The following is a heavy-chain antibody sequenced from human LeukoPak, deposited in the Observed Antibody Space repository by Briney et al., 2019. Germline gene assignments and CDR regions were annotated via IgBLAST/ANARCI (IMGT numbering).Heavy chain of an antibody. CDR1: GFTFDDYG. Sequence: GGSLRLSCAASGFTFDDYGMSWVRQAPGKGLEWVSGINWNGGSTGYADSVKGRFTISRDKSKNTLYLQMNSLRAEDTAVYYCARENDYGDYSRYFDYWGQGTLVTVSS. V-gene: IGHV3-20*04. D-gene: IGHD4-17*01. CDR2: INWNGGST. J-gene: IGHJ4*02. CDR3: ARENDYGDYSRYFDY.